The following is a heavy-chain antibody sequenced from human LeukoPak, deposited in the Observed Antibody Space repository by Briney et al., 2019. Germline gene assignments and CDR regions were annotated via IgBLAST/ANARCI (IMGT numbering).Heavy chain of an antibody. V-gene: IGHV3-48*01. CDR3: VGEGRQLALFDY. CDR1: GITFSTYS. CDR2: ITSDSSVI. J-gene: IGHJ4*02. D-gene: IGHD6-6*01. Sequence: GGSLRLSCAASGITFSTYSMNWFGQAPGKGLGWVAYITSDSSVIYYADSVKGRFTISRDNAKESLYLQMNSLRVEDTAVYYCVGEGRQLALFDYWGQGTLVTVSS.